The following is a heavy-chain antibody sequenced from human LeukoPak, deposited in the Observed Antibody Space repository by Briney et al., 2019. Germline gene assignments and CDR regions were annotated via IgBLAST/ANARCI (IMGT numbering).Heavy chain of an antibody. V-gene: IGHV1-18*04. D-gene: IGHD1-26*01. CDR2: ISAYNGNT. J-gene: IGHJ4*02. CDR3: ARAGSWKIDY. Sequence: ASVKVSCKASGYTFTRYYMHWVRQAPGQGLEWMGWISAYNGNTNYAQKLQGRVTMTTDTSTSTAYMELRSLKSDDTAVYYCARAGSWKIDYWGQGTLVTASS. CDR1: GYTFTRYY.